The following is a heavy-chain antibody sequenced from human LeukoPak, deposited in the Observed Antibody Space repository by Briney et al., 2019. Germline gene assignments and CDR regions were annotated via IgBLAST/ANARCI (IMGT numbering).Heavy chain of an antibody. D-gene: IGHD3-10*01. CDR1: EFTFSSFA. V-gene: IGHV3-74*01. CDR2: INSDGSST. CDR3: AREDASGTYYKVDH. Sequence: PGGSLRLSCAASEFTFSSFAMSWVRQPPGKGLEWVSRINSDGSSTNYADSVKGRFTISRDNAKNTLYLQMNSLRAEDTAVYYCAREDASGTYYKVDHWGQGTLVTVSS. J-gene: IGHJ4*02.